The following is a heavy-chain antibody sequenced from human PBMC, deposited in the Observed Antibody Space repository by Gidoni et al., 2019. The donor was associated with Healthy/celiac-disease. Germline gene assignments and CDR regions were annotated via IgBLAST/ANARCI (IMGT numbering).Heavy chain of an antibody. V-gene: IGHV1-69*01. CDR3: ARAPGRVNWFDP. CDR1: GGSFRSYA. Sequence: VQLVQSGAEVKKPGSSVKVSCTASGGSFRSYAISWVRQAPGQGLEWMGGIIPIFGTANYAQKFQGRVTVTADESASTAYMELSSLRSEDTAVYYGARAPGRVNWFDPWGQGTLVTVSS. J-gene: IGHJ5*02. CDR2: IIPIFGTA.